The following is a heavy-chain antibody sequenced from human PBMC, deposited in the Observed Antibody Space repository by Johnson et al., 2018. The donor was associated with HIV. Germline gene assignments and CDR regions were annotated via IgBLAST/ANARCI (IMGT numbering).Heavy chain of an antibody. V-gene: IGHV3-23*04. CDR2: ISGSGGNT. CDR1: DFTFSNNA. Sequence: VQLVESGGGVVQPGRSLRLSCAASDFTFSNNAIHWVRQAPGKGLEWVSAISGSGGNTYYADSVRGRFTISRDNSKNTLYLQMSSLKVEDTAMYYCARDGESQQLPLGDAFDV. CDR3: ARDGESQQLPLGDAFDV. D-gene: IGHD6-13*01. J-gene: IGHJ3*01.